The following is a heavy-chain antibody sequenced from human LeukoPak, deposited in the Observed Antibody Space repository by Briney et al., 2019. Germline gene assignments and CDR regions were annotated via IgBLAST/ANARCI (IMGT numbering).Heavy chain of an antibody. V-gene: IGHV3-21*01. CDR1: GFTFSSYS. Sequence: GGSLRLSCAASGFTFSSYSMNWVRQAPGKGLEWVSSISSSSSYIYYADSVKGRFTISRDNAKNSLYLQMNSLRAEDTAVYYCARDGLAAAGTGCLDYWGQGTLVTVSS. D-gene: IGHD6-13*01. CDR2: ISSSSSYI. CDR3: ARDGLAAAGTGCLDY. J-gene: IGHJ4*02.